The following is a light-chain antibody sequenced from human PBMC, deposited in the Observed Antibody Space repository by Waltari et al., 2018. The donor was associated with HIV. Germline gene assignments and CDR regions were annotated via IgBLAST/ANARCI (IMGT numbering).Light chain of an antibody. J-gene: IGLJ3*02. V-gene: IGLV4-69*01. CDR3: QTWDTGIRV. Sequence: QLVLTQSASASASLGASVKLTCTLRSGYTAYAIEWHQQQAEKGPRYLMKVNSDGSYSRGDGIPDRFSGSSSEAERYLTISSLQSEDEADYYCQTWDTGIRVFGGGTKLTVL. CDR1: SGYTAYA. CDR2: VNSDGSY.